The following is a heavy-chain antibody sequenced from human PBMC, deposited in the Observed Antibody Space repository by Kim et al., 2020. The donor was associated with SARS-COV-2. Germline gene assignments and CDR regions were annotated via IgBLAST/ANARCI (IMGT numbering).Heavy chain of an antibody. V-gene: IGHV3-48*02. Sequence: GRFTTSRDTAKNSLYLQMNSLRDEDTAVYYCARDLDYDFWSGYSRSFDYWGQGTLVTVSS. D-gene: IGHD3-3*01. CDR3: ARDLDYDFWSGYSRSFDY. J-gene: IGHJ4*02.